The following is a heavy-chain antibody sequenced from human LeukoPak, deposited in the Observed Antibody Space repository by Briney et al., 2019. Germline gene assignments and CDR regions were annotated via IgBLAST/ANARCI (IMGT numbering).Heavy chain of an antibody. CDR1: GYTLTELS. Sequence: ASVKGSCKVSGYTLTELSMDWVGQAPGKGIEWMGGFDSEDGETIYAQKFQGRVTMTEDTSTDTAYIELSSLRSEDTAVYYCVGVTTFSFDYWGQGTLVTVSS. J-gene: IGHJ4*02. V-gene: IGHV1-24*01. D-gene: IGHD4-17*01. CDR3: VGVTTFSFDY. CDR2: FDSEDGET.